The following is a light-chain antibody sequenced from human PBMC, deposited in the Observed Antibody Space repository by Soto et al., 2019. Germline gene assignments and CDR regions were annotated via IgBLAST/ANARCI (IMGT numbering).Light chain of an antibody. J-gene: IGKJ5*01. CDR2: ATS. V-gene: IGKV1-39*01. CDR3: QQSYKMPS. CDR1: QSIGTY. Sequence: DIQMTQSPSSLSASVGDRVTISCRASQSIGTYLNWYQHKPGKGPTLLIHATSNLQIGVPSRFSGSGSGTEFTLTISSLEPEDFGTYYCQQSYKMPSFGQGTRLEIK.